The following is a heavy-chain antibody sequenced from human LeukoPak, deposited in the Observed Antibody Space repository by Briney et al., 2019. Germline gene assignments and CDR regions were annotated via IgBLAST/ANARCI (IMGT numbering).Heavy chain of an antibody. Sequence: PGGSLRLSCAASGFTVSSNYMSWVRQAPGKGLEWVSVIYSGGSTYYADSVKGRFTISRDNSKNTLYLQMNSLRAEDTAVYYCAREGQGHYYDSSGPDNDYYYYYYMDVWGKGTTVTISS. D-gene: IGHD3-22*01. V-gene: IGHV3-53*01. CDR1: GFTVSSNY. J-gene: IGHJ6*03. CDR2: IYSGGST. CDR3: AREGQGHYYDSSGPDNDYYYYYYMDV.